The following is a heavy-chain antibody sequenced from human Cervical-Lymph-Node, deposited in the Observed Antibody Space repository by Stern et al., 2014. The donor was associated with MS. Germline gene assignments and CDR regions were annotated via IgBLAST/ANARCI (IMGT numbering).Heavy chain of an antibody. V-gene: IGHV3-30*03. J-gene: IGHJ6*02. CDR3: MGVGDAMHV. CDR2: MSFVGGNK. CDR1: GFSLSNSG. Sequence: VHLVESGGGVVQPGRSLTLSCAASGFSLSNSGMHRVRQAPGKGLEWVAVMSFVGGNKKYGDSVKGRFSISRDMANNTLFLQMNSLRPEDTAVYYCMGVGDAMHVWGQGTTVIVSS.